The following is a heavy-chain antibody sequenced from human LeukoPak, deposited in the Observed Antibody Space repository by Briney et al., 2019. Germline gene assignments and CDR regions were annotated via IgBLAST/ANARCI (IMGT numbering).Heavy chain of an antibody. CDR2: AYYSGST. CDR3: ARVDTAMVPLDY. Sequence: SGTLSLTCTVSGASISSSTYYWGWIRQPPGKGLEWIGSAYYSGSTYYNPSLKSRVTISVDTSKNQFSLKLSSVTAADTAVYYCARVDTAMVPLDYWGQGTLVTVSS. D-gene: IGHD5-18*01. J-gene: IGHJ4*02. CDR1: GASISSSTYY. V-gene: IGHV4-39*07.